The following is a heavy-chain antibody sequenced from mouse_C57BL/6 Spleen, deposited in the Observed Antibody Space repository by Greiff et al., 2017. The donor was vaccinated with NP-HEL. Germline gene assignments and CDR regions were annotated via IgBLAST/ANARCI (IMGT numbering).Heavy chain of an antibody. CDR1: GYTFTGYW. CDR2: ILPGSGST. V-gene: IGHV1-9*01. J-gene: IGHJ4*01. CDR3: ARSPYYYGSRGGAMDY. D-gene: IGHD1-1*01. Sequence: QVQLQQSGAELMKPGASVKLSCKATGYTFTGYWIEWVKQRPGHGLEWIGEILPGSGSTNYNEKFKGKATFTADTSSSTAYMQLSSLTTEDSAIYYCARSPYYYGSRGGAMDYWGQGTSVTVSS.